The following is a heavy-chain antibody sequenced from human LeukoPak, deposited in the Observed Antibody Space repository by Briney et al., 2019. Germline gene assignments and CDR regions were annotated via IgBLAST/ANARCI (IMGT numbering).Heavy chain of an antibody. Sequence: PSETLSLTCAVYGGSFSGYYWSWIRQPPGKGLEWIGRVYYSGSTYSSPSLKGRVTILLDTSNNHFSLRLSSVTAADTAVYYCARLLPGLSMAVGGKGTPVTVTS. CDR3: ARLLPGLSMAV. D-gene: IGHD2-15*01. CDR1: GGSFSGYY. CDR2: VYYSGST. J-gene: IGHJ6*04. V-gene: IGHV4-59*10.